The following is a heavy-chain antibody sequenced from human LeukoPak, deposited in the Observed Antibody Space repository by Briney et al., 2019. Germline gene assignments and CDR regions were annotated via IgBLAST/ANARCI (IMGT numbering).Heavy chain of an antibody. V-gene: IGHV4-59*01. CDR2: IYSSGST. J-gene: IGHJ1*01. D-gene: IGHD3-9*01. Sequence: SETLSLTCTVSGGSLSNYYWSWIRQPPGKGLGGSGDIYSSGSTNYNPSLKSRVTISVDTSKNQFSLKLSSVNAADTAVYYCARVNFDILTAYRGEEYFQPWGQGTLVTVSS. CDR1: GGSLSNYY. CDR3: ARVNFDILTAYRGEEYFQP.